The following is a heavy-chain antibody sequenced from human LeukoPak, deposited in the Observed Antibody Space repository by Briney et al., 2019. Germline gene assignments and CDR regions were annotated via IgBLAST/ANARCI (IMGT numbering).Heavy chain of an antibody. D-gene: IGHD1-26*01. CDR2: ITPIFGTA. Sequence: GSSVKVSCKASGGTFSRYAISWVRQAPGQGLEWMGGITPIFGTANYAQKFQGRVTITADESTSTAYMELSSLRSEDTAVYYCARGPIDYSGSYFDYWGQGTLVTVSS. V-gene: IGHV1-69*01. CDR1: GGTFSRYA. J-gene: IGHJ4*02. CDR3: ARGPIDYSGSYFDY.